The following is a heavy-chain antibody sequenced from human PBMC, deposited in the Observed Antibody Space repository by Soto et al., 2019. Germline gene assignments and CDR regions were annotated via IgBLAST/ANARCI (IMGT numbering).Heavy chain of an antibody. CDR2: VSYSGSA. CDR3: ARVYGSPAYYFDY. V-gene: IGHV4-59*01. D-gene: IGHD3-10*01. J-gene: IGHJ4*02. CDR1: GGSMIGYY. Sequence: SETLSLTCSVSGGSMIGYYWTWIRQAPGKGLEWIGYVSYSGSANYNPSLKSRVTISVDTSKNQFSLNLRSVTAADTAVYFCARVYGSPAYYFDYWGRGTLVTVSS.